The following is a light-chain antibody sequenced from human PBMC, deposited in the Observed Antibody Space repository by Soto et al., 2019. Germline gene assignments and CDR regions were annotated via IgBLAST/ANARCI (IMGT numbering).Light chain of an antibody. V-gene: IGKV3-15*01. Sequence: EIVMTQSPATLSVSPGEGATLSCKASQNVYNNLAWYQQRPGQPPRLLIYDASTRATGISARFSGSGYGTEFNLPISSLQTEDFALYFCQQCRDSPLTFGGGNKVEIK. CDR1: QNVYNN. J-gene: IGKJ4*01. CDR3: QQCRDSPLT. CDR2: DAS.